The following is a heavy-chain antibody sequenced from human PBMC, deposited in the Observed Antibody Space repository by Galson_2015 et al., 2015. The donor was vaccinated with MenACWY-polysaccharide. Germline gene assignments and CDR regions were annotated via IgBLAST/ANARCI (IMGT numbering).Heavy chain of an antibody. CDR2: IWHDGSNN. V-gene: IGHV3-33*01. CDR3: ARYGGYSCYDYYFDY. J-gene: IGHJ4*02. Sequence: SLRLSCAAAGFTFSSYGLHWVCQAPGKGLVWVAAIWHDGSNNYYADSVKGRFTMSRDNSKNTLYLQMNSLRAEDTAVYYCARYGGYSCYDYYFDYWGQGTLVTVSS. CDR1: GFTFSSYG. D-gene: IGHD5-12*01.